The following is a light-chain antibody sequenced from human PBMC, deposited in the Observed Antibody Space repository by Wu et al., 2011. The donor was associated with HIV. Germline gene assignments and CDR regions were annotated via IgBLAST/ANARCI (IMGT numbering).Light chain of an antibody. V-gene: IGKV3-20*01. J-gene: IGKJ2*01. CDR1: QSVSGSY. CDR2: GAS. Sequence: GKRATLXCRASQSVSGSYLAWYQQKPGQAPRLLIYGASSRATGIRTGFSGSGSGTDFTLSISRLEPEDSAVYYCHQYGTSPYTFGQGTKLEIK. CDR3: HQYGTSPYT.